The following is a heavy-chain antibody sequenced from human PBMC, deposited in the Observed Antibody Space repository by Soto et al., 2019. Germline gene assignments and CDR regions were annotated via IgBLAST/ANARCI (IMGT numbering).Heavy chain of an antibody. CDR2: ISYDKNNK. D-gene: IGHD2-15*01. CDR1: GFTFSSYV. Sequence: QVELVESGGGVVQPGRALRLSCAASGFTFSSYVLYWVRQAPGKGLEWGAIISYDKNNKYYADSVKGRFTISRDNSKNTLYLQMNSLRGEDTAVYYCARAGCDGGSCYTLVGLRYGMDVWGQGTTVTVSS. CDR3: ARAGCDGGSCYTLVGLRYGMDV. V-gene: IGHV3-30-3*01. J-gene: IGHJ6*02.